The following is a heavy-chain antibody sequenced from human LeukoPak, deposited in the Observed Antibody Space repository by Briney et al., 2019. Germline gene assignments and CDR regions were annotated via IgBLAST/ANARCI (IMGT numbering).Heavy chain of an antibody. D-gene: IGHD2-21*01. CDR1: GFTFSSYG. Sequence: GGSLRLSCAASGFTFSSYGIHRVRQAPGKGLEWVGFIRYDGSNKYYADSVKCRFTISRDNSKNTLYLQMNSLRAEDTAVYYCAKEWGRVVVIATLSSWGQGTLVTVSS. J-gene: IGHJ1*01. CDR2: IRYDGSNK. V-gene: IGHV3-30*02. CDR3: AKEWGRVVVIATLSS.